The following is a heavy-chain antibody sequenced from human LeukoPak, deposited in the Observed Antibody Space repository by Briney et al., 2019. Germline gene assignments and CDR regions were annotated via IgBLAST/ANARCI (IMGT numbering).Heavy chain of an antibody. Sequence: ASVKVSCKVSGYTLTELSMHWVRQAPGKGLEWMGGFDPEDGETIYAQKFQGRVTTTEDTSTDTAYMELSSLRSEDTAVYYCATDREFSKGGLVPAALFYWGQGTLVTVSS. CDR3: ATDREFSKGGLVPAALFY. V-gene: IGHV1-24*01. D-gene: IGHD2-2*01. CDR2: FDPEDGET. J-gene: IGHJ4*02. CDR1: GYTLTELS.